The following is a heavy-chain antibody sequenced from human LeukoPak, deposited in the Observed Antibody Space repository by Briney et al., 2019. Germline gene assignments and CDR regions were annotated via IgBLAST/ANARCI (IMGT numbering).Heavy chain of an antibody. Sequence: GGSLRLSCAASGFTVSSNYMSWVRQAPGKGLEWVSVIYSGGSTYYADSVKGRFTISRHNSKNTLYLQMNSLRAEDTAVYYCARLPGYSYGEPFDYWGQGTLVTVSS. CDR3: ARLPGYSYGEPFDY. CDR1: GFTVSSNY. D-gene: IGHD5-18*01. V-gene: IGHV3-53*04. J-gene: IGHJ4*02. CDR2: IYSGGST.